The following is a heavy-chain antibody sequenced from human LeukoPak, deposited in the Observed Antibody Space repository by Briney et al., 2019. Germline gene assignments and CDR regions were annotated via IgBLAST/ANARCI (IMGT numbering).Heavy chain of an antibody. J-gene: IGHJ4*02. V-gene: IGHV3-33*06. Sequence: SLRLSCAASGFTFSSYGMHWVRQAPGKGLEGVAIIWYDGSNKYYADSVKGRFTISRDNSKNTLYLQMNSLRAEDTAVYYCAKDRGDFWSGPEYYFDYWGQGTLVTVSS. CDR3: AKDRGDFWSGPEYYFDY. CDR2: IWYDGSNK. CDR1: GFTFSSYG. D-gene: IGHD3-3*01.